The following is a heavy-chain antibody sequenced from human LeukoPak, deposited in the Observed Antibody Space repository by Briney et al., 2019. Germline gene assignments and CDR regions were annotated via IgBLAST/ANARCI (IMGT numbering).Heavy chain of an antibody. Sequence: SETLSLTCTVSGGSISSSGYYWGWIRQPPGKGLEWIGSIYYSGSTYYNPSLKSRVTISVDTSKNQFSLKLSSVTAADTAVYYCASTFWSGYYTYDYWGQGTLVTVSS. CDR1: GGSISSSGYY. CDR2: IYYSGST. J-gene: IGHJ4*02. V-gene: IGHV4-39*01. CDR3: ASTFWSGYYTYDY. D-gene: IGHD3-3*01.